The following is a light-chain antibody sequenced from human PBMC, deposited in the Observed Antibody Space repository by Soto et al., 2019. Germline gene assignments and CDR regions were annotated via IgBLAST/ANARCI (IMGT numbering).Light chain of an antibody. V-gene: IGKV3-15*01. CDR2: GAF. Sequence: EIVMTQSPATLSVSPGERATLSCRASQSIGSNLAWYQQKPGQAPRLLIYGAFTRATGIPARFSGSGSGTEFTLTISSLQSEDFAVYYCQLSTNWPHTFGQGTKVEIK. J-gene: IGKJ1*01. CDR1: QSIGSN. CDR3: QLSTNWPHT.